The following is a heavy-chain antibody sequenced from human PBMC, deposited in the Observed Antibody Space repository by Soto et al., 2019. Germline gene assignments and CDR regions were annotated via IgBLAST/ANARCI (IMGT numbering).Heavy chain of an antibody. CDR1: GLSFRSYD. D-gene: IGHD1-1*01. Sequence: QVQLVESGGGVVQPGTSLRLSCGTSGLSFRSYDMHWVRQAPGKGLEWVAVIRNDGTVRNYAGSVKGRFTISRDNSMNTLYLEMNSLRAEDTALYYCASKTHDDFDYWGQGTLVTVSS. CDR3: ASKTHDDFDY. J-gene: IGHJ4*02. CDR2: IRNDGTVR. V-gene: IGHV3-33*01.